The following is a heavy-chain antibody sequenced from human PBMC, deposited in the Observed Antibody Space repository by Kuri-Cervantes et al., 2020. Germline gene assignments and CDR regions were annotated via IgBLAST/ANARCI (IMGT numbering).Heavy chain of an antibody. V-gene: IGHV1-2*04. D-gene: IGHD3-10*01. CDR2: INPNTGGT. CDR1: GYTFTGYY. CDR3: AADQGGYYGSGRAAGYYYYMDV. Sequence: ASVKVSCKASGYTFTGYYMNWVRQAPGQGLEWMGWINPNTGGTNYAQKFQGWVTMTRDTSISTTYMELSRLRSDDTAVYYCAADQGGYYGSGRAAGYYYYMDVWGEGTTVTVSS. J-gene: IGHJ6*03.